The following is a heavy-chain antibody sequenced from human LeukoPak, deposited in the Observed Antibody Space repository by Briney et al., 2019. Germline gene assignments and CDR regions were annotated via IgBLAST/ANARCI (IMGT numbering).Heavy chain of an antibody. Sequence: PSETLSLTCTVSGGSISSYYWSWVRQPAGKGLEWIGRIYTSGSTNYNPSLKSRVTMSVDTSKNQFSLKLSSVTAADTAVYYCAREASSPGSSVYYFDYWGQGTLVTVSS. J-gene: IGHJ4*02. CDR3: AREASSPGSSVYYFDY. V-gene: IGHV4-4*07. D-gene: IGHD2-2*01. CDR1: GGSISSYY. CDR2: IYTSGST.